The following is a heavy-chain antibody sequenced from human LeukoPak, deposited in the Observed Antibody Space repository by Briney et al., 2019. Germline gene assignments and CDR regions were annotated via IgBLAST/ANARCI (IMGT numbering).Heavy chain of an antibody. CDR1: VFTFSDYY. J-gene: IGHJ5*01. CDR2: ISSSGSTI. Sequence: GSLRLSCATSVFTFSDYYMNWIRQAPGKGLEWATYISSSGSTIYYADSVKGRFTISRDNAKNSLYLQMNSLRAEDTAVYYCARYYDSSLFPPLDSWGQGILVTVSS. V-gene: IGHV3-11*01. D-gene: IGHD3-22*01. CDR3: ARYYDSSLFPPLDS.